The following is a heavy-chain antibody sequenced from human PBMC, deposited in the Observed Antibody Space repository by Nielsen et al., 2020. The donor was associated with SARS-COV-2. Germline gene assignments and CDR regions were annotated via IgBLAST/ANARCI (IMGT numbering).Heavy chain of an antibody. CDR2: IYYSGST. D-gene: IGHD4-17*01. Sequence: GSLRLSCTVSGGSISSYYWSWIRQPPGKGLEWIGYIYYSGSTKYNPSLKSRVTVSLDTSKNQFSLKLSSATAADTAVYYCARSFGDYEGGTYYYYGMDVWGQGTTVTVSS. CDR1: GGSISSYY. CDR3: ARSFGDYEGGTYYYYGMDV. J-gene: IGHJ6*02. V-gene: IGHV4-59*01.